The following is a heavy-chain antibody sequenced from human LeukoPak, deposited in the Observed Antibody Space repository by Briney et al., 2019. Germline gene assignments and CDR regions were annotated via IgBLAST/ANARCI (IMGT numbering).Heavy chain of an antibody. J-gene: IGHJ4*01. CDR2: IYHSGST. CDR1: GYSITRGNY. V-gene: IGHV4-38-2*02. D-gene: IGHD5-18*01. CDR3: ARGDARGYSYGHFHFDH. Sequence: SETLSLTCTVSGYSITRGNYWGWIRQPLGKGLEWIGSIYHSGSTYYNPSLKRRVSISPDTSKNQFSLKVNSVTAADTAVYYCARGDARGYSYGHFHFDHWGHGTLVTVSS.